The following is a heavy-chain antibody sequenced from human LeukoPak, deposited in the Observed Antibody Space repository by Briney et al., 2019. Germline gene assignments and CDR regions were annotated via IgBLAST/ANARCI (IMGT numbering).Heavy chain of an antibody. CDR1: GFTFSSYA. V-gene: IGHV3-30-3*01. Sequence: GGSLRLSCAASGFTFSSYAMHWVRQAPGKGLEWVAVISYDGSNKYYADSVKGRFTISRDNSKNTLYLQMNSLRAEDTAMYYCARDLSGSYAYWGQGTLVTVSS. D-gene: IGHD1-26*01. J-gene: IGHJ4*02. CDR2: ISYDGSNK. CDR3: ARDLSGSYAY.